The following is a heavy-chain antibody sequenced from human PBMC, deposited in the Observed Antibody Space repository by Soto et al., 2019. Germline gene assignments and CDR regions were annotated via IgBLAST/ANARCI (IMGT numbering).Heavy chain of an antibody. J-gene: IGHJ5*02. CDR3: ARRDWNGIDP. D-gene: IGHD1-1*01. V-gene: IGHV4-39*01. CDR1: GGSISRSSYF. Sequence: QLQLQESGPGLVKPSETLSLTCTVSGGSISRSSYFWGWIRQPPGKGLEWIGNIYYSGSTYYNPSLKSQVTISVEASKTQLALTLSPVAAADTAVYCRARRDWNGIDPWGQGTLVTVSS. CDR2: IYYSGST.